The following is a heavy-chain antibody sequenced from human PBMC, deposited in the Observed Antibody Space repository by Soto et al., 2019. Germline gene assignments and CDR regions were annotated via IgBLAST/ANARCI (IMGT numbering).Heavy chain of an antibody. Sequence: PSETLSLTCTVSGVSISSGGYYWSWIRQHPGKGLEWIGYIYYSGSTYYNPSLKSRVTISVDTSKNQFSLKLSSVTAADTVVYYCARGSYDFWSGYSNFDYWGQGTLVTVSS. J-gene: IGHJ4*02. CDR1: GVSISSGGYY. CDR2: IYYSGST. D-gene: IGHD3-3*01. V-gene: IGHV4-31*03. CDR3: ARGSYDFWSGYSNFDY.